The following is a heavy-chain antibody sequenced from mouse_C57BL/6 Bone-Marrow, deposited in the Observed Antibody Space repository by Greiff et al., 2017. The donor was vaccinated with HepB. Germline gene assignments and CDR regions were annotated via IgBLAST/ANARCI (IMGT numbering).Heavy chain of an antibody. CDR1: GFTFSDYY. CDR3: ARGGVYFNY. Sequence: EVMLVESEGGLVQPGSSMKLSCTASGFTFSDYYMPWVRQVPEKGLEWVANINYDGSSTYYLDSLKSRFIISRDNAKNILYLQMSSLKSEDTATYYCARGGVYFNYWGQGTTLTVSS. J-gene: IGHJ2*01. V-gene: IGHV5-16*01. CDR2: INYDGSST.